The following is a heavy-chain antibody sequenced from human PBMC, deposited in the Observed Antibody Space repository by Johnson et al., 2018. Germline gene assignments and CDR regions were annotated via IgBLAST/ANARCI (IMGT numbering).Heavy chain of an antibody. V-gene: IGHV3-48*01. J-gene: IGHJ3*02. Sequence: VQLVESGGGLVQPGGTLRLSCTASGFTFSTYSMNWVRQAPGKGLEWVSYISSSSRIIYYADSGKGRFTISRDNDKNSLYLQMNSLRAGDTAVYYWARDLIVVVRFGAFDIWGQGTMVTVSS. D-gene: IGHD2-21*01. CDR1: GFTFSTYS. CDR3: ARDLIVVVRFGAFDI. CDR2: ISSSSRII.